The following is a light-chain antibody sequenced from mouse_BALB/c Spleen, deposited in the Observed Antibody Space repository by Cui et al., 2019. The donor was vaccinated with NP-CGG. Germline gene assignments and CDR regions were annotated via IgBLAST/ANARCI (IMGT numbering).Light chain of an antibody. J-gene: IGLJ1*01. CDR3: ALWYSNHWV. V-gene: IGLV1*01. Sequence: QAVLTQKAAPTTSLGETVTLTCRSSTGAVTTSNYANWVQEKPDHLFTGLISGTNNRAPGVPARFSGSLIGDKAALTITGAQTEDEAIYFCALWYSNHWVFGGGTKLTVL. CDR1: TGAVTTSNY. CDR2: GTN.